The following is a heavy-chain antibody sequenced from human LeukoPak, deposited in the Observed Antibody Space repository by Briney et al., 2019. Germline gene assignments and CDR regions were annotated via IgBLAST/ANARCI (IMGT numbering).Heavy chain of an antibody. Sequence: TGGSLRLSCAASGFTFSSYAMSWVRQAPGKGLEWVSAISGSGGSTYYADSVKGRFTISRDNSKNTLYLQMNSLRAEDTAVYYCAKDGPSSGWSHLDYWGQGTLVTVSS. CDR3: AKDGPSSGWSHLDY. V-gene: IGHV3-23*01. CDR1: GFTFSSYA. CDR2: ISGSGGST. J-gene: IGHJ4*02. D-gene: IGHD6-19*01.